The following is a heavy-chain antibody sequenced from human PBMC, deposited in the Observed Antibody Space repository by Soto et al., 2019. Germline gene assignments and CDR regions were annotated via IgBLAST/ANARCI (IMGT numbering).Heavy chain of an antibody. V-gene: IGHV1-2*04. CDR2: INPNSGGT. Sequence: GASVKVSCKASGYTFTGYYMHWVRQAPGQGLEWMGWINPNSGGTNYAQKFQGWVTMTRDTSISTAYMELSRLRSDDTAVYYCARDAADPKDILTGYLPWSLVDWGQGTLVTVSS. D-gene: IGHD3-9*01. J-gene: IGHJ4*02. CDR1: GYTFTGYY. CDR3: ARDAADPKDILTGYLPWSLVD.